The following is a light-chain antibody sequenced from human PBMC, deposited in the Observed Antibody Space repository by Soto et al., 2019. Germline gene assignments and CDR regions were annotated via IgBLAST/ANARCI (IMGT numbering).Light chain of an antibody. Sequence: EIVLTQSPGTLSLSPGERATLSCRASQSVSSSYLAWYQQKPGQAPRLRIYGASSRATGIPDRFSGSGSGIDFTLTISRLEPEDFAVYYCQQYGSSPRYTFGQGTKLEIK. CDR2: GAS. CDR3: QQYGSSPRYT. V-gene: IGKV3-20*01. CDR1: QSVSSSY. J-gene: IGKJ2*01.